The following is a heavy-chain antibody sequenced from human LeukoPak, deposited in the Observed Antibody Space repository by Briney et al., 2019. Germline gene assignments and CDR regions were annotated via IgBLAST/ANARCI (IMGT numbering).Heavy chain of an antibody. CDR2: ISAYNGNT. Sequence: ASVKVSCKASGYTFTSYGISWVRQAPGQGLEWMGWISAYNGNTNYAQKLQGRVTMTTDTSTSTAYMELRSLRSDDTAVYYCVRSTYYDFWSGSPSNYYMDVWGKGTTVTVSS. D-gene: IGHD3-3*01. V-gene: IGHV1-18*01. CDR3: VRSTYYDFWSGSPSNYYMDV. CDR1: GYTFTSYG. J-gene: IGHJ6*03.